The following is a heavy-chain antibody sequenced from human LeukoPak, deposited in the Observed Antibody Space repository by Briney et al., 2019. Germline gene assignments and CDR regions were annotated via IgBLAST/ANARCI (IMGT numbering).Heavy chain of an antibody. D-gene: IGHD6-19*01. CDR3: ASSIAVAGPFDY. J-gene: IGHJ4*02. CDR2: ISAYNGNT. Sequence: ASVKVSCKASGYTFTSYGISRVRQAPGQGLEWMGWISAYNGNTNYAQKLQGRVTMTTDTSTSTAYMELRSLKSDDTAVYYCASSIAVAGPFDYWGQGTLVTVSS. CDR1: GYTFTSYG. V-gene: IGHV1-18*01.